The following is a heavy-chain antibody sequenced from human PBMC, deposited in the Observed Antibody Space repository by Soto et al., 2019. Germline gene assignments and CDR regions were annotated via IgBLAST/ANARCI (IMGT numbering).Heavy chain of an antibody. CDR3: ARSGYQLLFRHWFGP. D-gene: IGHD2-2*01. V-gene: IGHV4-34*01. J-gene: IGHJ5*02. Sequence: SETLSLTCAVYGGSFSGYYWSWIRQPPGKGLEWIGEINHSGSTNYNPSLKSRVTISVDTSKNQFSLKLSSVTAADTAVYYCARSGYQLLFRHWFGPWGQGTLVTVSS. CDR2: INHSGST. CDR1: GGSFSGYY.